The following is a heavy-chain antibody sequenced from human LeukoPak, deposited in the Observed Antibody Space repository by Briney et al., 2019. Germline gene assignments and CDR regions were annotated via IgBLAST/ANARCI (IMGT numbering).Heavy chain of an antibody. D-gene: IGHD2-15*01. J-gene: IGHJ6*03. CDR2: ISGSGGRT. V-gene: IGHV3-23*01. CDR3: AKCGGLGTDYYYYYMDV. CDR1: GFTFSNYA. Sequence: GGSLRLSCAASGFTFSNYAMNWVRQAPGKGLEWVSAISGSGGRTYYADSVKGRFTISRDNSKNTLYLQMNSLRAEDTAVYYCAKCGGLGTDYYYYYMDVWGKGTTVTVSS.